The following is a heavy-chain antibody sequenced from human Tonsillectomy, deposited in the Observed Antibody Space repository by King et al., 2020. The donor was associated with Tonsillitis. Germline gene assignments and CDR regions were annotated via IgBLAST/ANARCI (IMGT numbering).Heavy chain of an antibody. V-gene: IGHV3-13*01. CDR3: AREPKGYYYGMDV. Sequence: VQLVESGGGLVQPGGSLRLSCAASGFTFSSYDMHWVRQATGQGLEWVSSIGTDGDTYYPGSVKGRFPISRENAKNSLYLQMNSLRAGDTAVYYCAREPKGYYYGMDVWGQGTTVTVSS. J-gene: IGHJ6*02. CDR2: IGTDGDT. CDR1: GFTFSSYD.